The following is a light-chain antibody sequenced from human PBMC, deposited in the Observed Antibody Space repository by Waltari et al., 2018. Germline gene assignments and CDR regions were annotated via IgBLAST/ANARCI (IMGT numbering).Light chain of an antibody. J-gene: IGKJ1*01. V-gene: IGKV1-39*01. Sequence: DIQMTQSPSSLSASVGDRVPITCRASQSISSYLNWYQQKPGKAPKLLIYAASSFQSGVPSRFSGSGSGTDFTLTISSLQPEDFATYYCQQSYSTPSFGQGTKVEIK. CDR3: QQSYSTPS. CDR2: AAS. CDR1: QSISSY.